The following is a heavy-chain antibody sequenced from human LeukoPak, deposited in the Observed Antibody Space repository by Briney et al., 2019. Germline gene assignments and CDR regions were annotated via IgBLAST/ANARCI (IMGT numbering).Heavy chain of an antibody. D-gene: IGHD1-26*01. CDR3: ARAIEVGAMTPFDY. Sequence: SETLSLTCTVSGYSISSGYYWGWIRQPPGKGLEWIGSIYHSGSTYYNPSLKSRVTISVDTSKNQFSLKLTSVTAADTAVYYCARAIEVGAMTPFDYWGQGTLVTVSS. CDR1: GYSISSGYY. V-gene: IGHV4-38-2*02. J-gene: IGHJ4*02. CDR2: IYHSGST.